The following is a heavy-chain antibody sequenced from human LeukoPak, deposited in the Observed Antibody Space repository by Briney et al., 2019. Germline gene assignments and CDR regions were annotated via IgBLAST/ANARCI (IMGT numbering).Heavy chain of an antibody. Sequence: PGGSLRLSCAASGFTFSSYGMHWVRQAPGKGLEWVAFIRYDGSNKYYADPVKGRFTISRDNSKNTLYLQMNSLRAEDTAVYYCAKDMVGYGDLFDYWGQGTLVTVSS. J-gene: IGHJ4*02. V-gene: IGHV3-30*02. D-gene: IGHD4-17*01. CDR3: AKDMVGYGDLFDY. CDR1: GFTFSSYG. CDR2: IRYDGSNK.